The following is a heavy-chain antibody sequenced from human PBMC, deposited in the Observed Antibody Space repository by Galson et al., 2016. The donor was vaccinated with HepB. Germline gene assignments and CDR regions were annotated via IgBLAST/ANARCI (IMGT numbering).Heavy chain of an antibody. CDR3: ARDSYCTRTICYPYYFDF. J-gene: IGHJ4*02. CDR2: ISFDGSNQ. V-gene: IGHV3-30*03. D-gene: IGHD2-2*01. CDR1: GFTFSASG. Sequence: SLRLSCAASGFTFSASGMHWVRQAPGKGPEWLAVISFDGSNQFYADSVKGRFTISRDNSNNPLQLQMHSLIVEDTALYYCARDSYCTRTICYPYYFDFWGQGTLVAVSS.